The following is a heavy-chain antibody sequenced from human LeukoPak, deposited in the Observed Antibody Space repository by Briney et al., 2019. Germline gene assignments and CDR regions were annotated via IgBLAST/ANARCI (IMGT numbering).Heavy chain of an antibody. CDR1: GGSFSGYY. CDR2: INHSGST. D-gene: IGHD2-2*01. CDR3: ARHKAVPAAPPDAFDI. Sequence: SETLSLTCAVYGGSFSGYYWSWIRQPPGKGREWIGEINHSGSTNYNPSLKSRVTISVDTSKNQFSLKLSSVTAADTAVYYCARHKAVPAAPPDAFDIWGQGTMVTVSS. J-gene: IGHJ3*02. V-gene: IGHV4-34*01.